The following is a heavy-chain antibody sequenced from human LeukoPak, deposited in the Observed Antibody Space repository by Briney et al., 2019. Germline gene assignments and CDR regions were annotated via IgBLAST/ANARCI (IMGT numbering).Heavy chain of an antibody. CDR2: ISGSGGST. CDR3: AKSPADMIVVVIYFDY. Sequence: QSGGSLRLSCAASGFTFSSYGMSWVRQAPGKGLEWVSAISGSGGSTYYADSVKGRFTISRDNSKNTLYLQMNSLRAEDTAVYYCAKSPADMIVVVIYFDYWGRGTLVTVSS. V-gene: IGHV3-23*01. J-gene: IGHJ4*02. CDR1: GFTFSSYG. D-gene: IGHD3-22*01.